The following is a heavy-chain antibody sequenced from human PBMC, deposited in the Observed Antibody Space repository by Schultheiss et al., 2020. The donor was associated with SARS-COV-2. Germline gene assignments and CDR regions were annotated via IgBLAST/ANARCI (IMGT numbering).Heavy chain of an antibody. V-gene: IGHV4-59*01. D-gene: IGHD1-26*01. CDR3: ARGYSGSYGKFDY. CDR2: IYYSGST. J-gene: IGHJ4*02. Sequence: SQTLSLTCTVSGGSISTYYWSWIRQPQGKGLEWIGYIYYSGSTNYNPSLKSRVTISVDTSKNQFSLKLSSVTAADTAMYYCARGYSGSYGKFDYWGQGTLVTVSS. CDR1: GGSISTYY.